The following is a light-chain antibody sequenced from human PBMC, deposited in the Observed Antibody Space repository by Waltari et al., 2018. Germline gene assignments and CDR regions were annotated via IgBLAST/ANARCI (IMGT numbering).Light chain of an antibody. J-gene: IGKJ1*01. Sequence: DIVMTQSPDSLAVSLGERATINCESSQSVLYSSNNKNYLAWYQQKPGQPPKLLIYWASTRDSGVPDRFSGSGSGTDFTLSISSLQAEGVAFYYCQQYYTTPWTFGQGPKVEIK. CDR2: WAS. CDR3: QQYYTTPWT. CDR1: QSVLYSSNNKNY. V-gene: IGKV4-1*01.